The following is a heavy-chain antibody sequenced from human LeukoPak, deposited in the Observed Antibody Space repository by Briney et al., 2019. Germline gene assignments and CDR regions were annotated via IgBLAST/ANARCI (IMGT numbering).Heavy chain of an antibody. CDR3: AREGPIAVAGYFDY. CDR2: ISYDGSNK. D-gene: IGHD6-19*01. Sequence: GRSLRLSCAASGFTFSSYAMHWVRQAPGKGLEWVAIISYDGSNKDYADSVKGRFIISRDNSKNSLYLQMNSLRTEDTAFYYCAREGPIAVAGYFDYWGQGTLVTVSS. V-gene: IGHV3-30-3*01. CDR1: GFTFSSYA. J-gene: IGHJ4*02.